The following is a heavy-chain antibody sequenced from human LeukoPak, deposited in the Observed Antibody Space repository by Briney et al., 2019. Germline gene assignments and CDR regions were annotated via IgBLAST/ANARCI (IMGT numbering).Heavy chain of an antibody. V-gene: IGHV4-59*01. Sequence: SQTLSLTCTVSGGSISSYYWSWIRQSPGKGLEWIGHIYSSGSTNYNPSLKSRVTISIDTSKNQFSLKLSSVTAADTALYYCARNYDNSGYTAFSYWGRGTLVTVSS. CDR1: GGSISSYY. D-gene: IGHD3-22*01. J-gene: IGHJ4*02. CDR3: ARNYDNSGYTAFSY. CDR2: IYSSGST.